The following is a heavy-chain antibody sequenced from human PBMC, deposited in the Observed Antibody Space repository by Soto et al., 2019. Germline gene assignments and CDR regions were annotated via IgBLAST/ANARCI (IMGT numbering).Heavy chain of an antibody. Sequence: QVQLVQSGAEVKKPGSSVKVSCKASGGTFSSYAISWVRQAPGQGLEWMGGIIPIFGTANYAQKFQGRVTITTDESTSTAYLELSSLSAEDTAVYYCARGGGAKLRHFDYWGQGTMVTVSS. CDR3: ARGGGAKLRHFDY. D-gene: IGHD3-16*01. CDR1: GGTFSSYA. CDR2: IIPIFGTA. V-gene: IGHV1-69*01. J-gene: IGHJ4*02.